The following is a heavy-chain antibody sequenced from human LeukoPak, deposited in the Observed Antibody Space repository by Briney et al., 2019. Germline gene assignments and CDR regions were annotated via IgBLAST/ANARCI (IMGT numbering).Heavy chain of an antibody. CDR2: INPNSGGT. J-gene: IGHJ3*02. V-gene: IGHV1-2*02. D-gene: IGHD6-13*01. CDR3: TRDPRSSTWYSDAFDI. Sequence: ASLKVSSTASVHTFTGYYMHSVRHAPGQGRERMGWINPNSGGTNYAQKFQGRVTMTRDTSINTAYMELSRLRSDDTAVYYCTRDPRSSTWYSDAFDIWGQGTMVTVYS. CDR1: VHTFTGYY.